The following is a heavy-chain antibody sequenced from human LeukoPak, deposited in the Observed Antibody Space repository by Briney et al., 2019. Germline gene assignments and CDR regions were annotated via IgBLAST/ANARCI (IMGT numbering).Heavy chain of an antibody. V-gene: IGHV1-18*01. D-gene: IGHD3-10*01. CDR3: ARDLDGSGSYYTDY. CDR1: AYTFSNYG. CDR2: ISAYNGNT. Sequence: ASVKVSCKTSAYTFSNYGFNWVRQAPGQGLEWRGWISAYNGNTKYAQRFQGRLTMTTDTSTSTAYMELRSLTSDDTAVYYCARDLDGSGSYYTDYWGQGTLVTVSS. J-gene: IGHJ4*02.